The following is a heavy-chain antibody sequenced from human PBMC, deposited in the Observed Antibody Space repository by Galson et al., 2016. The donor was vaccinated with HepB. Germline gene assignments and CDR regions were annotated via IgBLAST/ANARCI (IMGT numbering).Heavy chain of an antibody. CDR2: IYYSGST. J-gene: IGHJ6*03. CDR1: GGSISSGGYY. CDR3: ARGDNPDYGDYASAYYYMDV. D-gene: IGHD4-17*01. V-gene: IGHV4-31*03. Sequence: TLSLTCTVSGGSISSGGYYWSWIRQHPGKGLEWIGYIYYSGSTYYNPSLKSRVTISVDTSKNQFSLKLSSVTAADTAVYYCARGDNPDYGDYASAYYYMDVWGKGTTVTVSS.